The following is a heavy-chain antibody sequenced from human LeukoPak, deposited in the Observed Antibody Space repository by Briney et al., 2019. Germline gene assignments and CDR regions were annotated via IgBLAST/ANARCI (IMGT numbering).Heavy chain of an antibody. CDR2: ISWNSASI. CDR3: VKGHCSSSSCFPNYYYYMDV. CDR1: GFIFDENA. Sequence: GGSLRLSCAGSGFIFDENAMHWVRQAPGKGLEGVSGISWNSASIAYADSVKGRFTISRDNAKNLLFLQMASLRAADTALYYCVKGHCSSSSCFPNYYYYMDVWGTGTTVTVSS. J-gene: IGHJ6*03. V-gene: IGHV3-9*01. D-gene: IGHD2-15*01.